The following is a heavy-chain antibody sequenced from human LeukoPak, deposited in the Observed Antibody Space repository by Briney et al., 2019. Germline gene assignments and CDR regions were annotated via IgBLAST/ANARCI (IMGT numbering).Heavy chain of an antibody. V-gene: IGHV4-31*03. J-gene: IGHJ6*03. Sequence: PSQTLSLTCTVSGGSISSGGYYWSWIRQHPGKGVEWIGYIYYSGSTYYNPSLKSRVTISVDTSKNQFSLKLSSVTAADTAVYYCARTGPSVGEKRFLEWLPNYYYYYYMDVWGKGTTVTVSS. CDR3: ARTGPSVGEKRFLEWLPNYYYYYYMDV. D-gene: IGHD3-3*01. CDR1: GGSISSGGYY. CDR2: IYYSGST.